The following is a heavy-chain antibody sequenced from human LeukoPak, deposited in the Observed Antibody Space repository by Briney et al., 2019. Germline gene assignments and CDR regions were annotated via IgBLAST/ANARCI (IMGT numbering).Heavy chain of an antibody. D-gene: IGHD1-26*01. Sequence: GGSLRLSCAASGFTFSSYSMNWVRPAPGKGLEWVSSISSSSSYIYYADSVKGRFTISRDNAKNSLYLQMNSLRAEDTAVYYCARDPDRANTRRGAFDIWGQGTMDTVSS. CDR1: GFTFSSYS. CDR3: ARDPDRANTRRGAFDI. J-gene: IGHJ3*02. CDR2: ISSSSSYI. V-gene: IGHV3-21*01.